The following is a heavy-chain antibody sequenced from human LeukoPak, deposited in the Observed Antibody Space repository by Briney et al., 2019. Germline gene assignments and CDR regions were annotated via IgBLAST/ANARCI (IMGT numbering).Heavy chain of an antibody. Sequence: PSETLSLTCTVSGGSISSYYWSWIRQPPGKGLEWIGYIYYSGSTNYNPSLKSRVTIPVDTSKNQFSLKLSSVTAADTAVYYCARDLAVAGKGFDYWGQGTLVTVSS. CDR2: IYYSGST. V-gene: IGHV4-59*01. CDR3: ARDLAVAGKGFDY. CDR1: GGSISSYY. J-gene: IGHJ4*02. D-gene: IGHD6-19*01.